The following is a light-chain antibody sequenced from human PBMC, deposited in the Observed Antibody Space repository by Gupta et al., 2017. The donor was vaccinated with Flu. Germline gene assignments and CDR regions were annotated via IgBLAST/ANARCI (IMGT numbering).Light chain of an antibody. J-gene: IGLJ1*01. CDR3: SSFRSSSTLDV. CDR1: SSDIGADNY. Sequence: QSALTQPASVSGSPGQSITISCTGTSSDIGADNYVSWYQHYPGKAPRLIIYEVSNRPSGISNRFSGSKSGNTASLTISGLQAEDEADYYCSSFRSSSTLDVFGTGTKVTVL. V-gene: IGLV2-14*01. CDR2: EVS.